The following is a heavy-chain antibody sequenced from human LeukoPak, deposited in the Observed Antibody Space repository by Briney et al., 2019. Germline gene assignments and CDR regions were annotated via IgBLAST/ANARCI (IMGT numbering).Heavy chain of an antibody. J-gene: IGHJ6*03. CDR3: AKVMPPGRIRFYSYYMDV. D-gene: IGHD2-15*01. CDR2: ISSSGSTI. V-gene: IGHV3-11*04. Sequence: GGSLRLSCAASGFTFSDYYMSWIRQAPGKGLEWVSYISSSGSTIYYADSVKGRFTISRDNAKNSLYLQMNSLRAEDTAVYYCAKVMPPGRIRFYSYYMDVWGKGTTVTVS. CDR1: GFTFSDYY.